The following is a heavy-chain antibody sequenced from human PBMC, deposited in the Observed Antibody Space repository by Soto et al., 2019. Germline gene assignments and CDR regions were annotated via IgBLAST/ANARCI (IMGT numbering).Heavy chain of an antibody. Sequence: QVQLQESGPRLVEASQTLSLTCTVSNASITSSGYYWSWVRQPPGKRLGWIGYIYHSGSTFYSPSLRRRLTMSVDTSKNQFSLTLRSVTAADTAVYHCARMSGTYYVPDYWGQGTLVTVSS. CDR2: IYHSGST. J-gene: IGHJ4*02. CDR3: ARMSGTYYVPDY. D-gene: IGHD1-26*01. CDR1: NASITSSGYY. V-gene: IGHV4-31*03.